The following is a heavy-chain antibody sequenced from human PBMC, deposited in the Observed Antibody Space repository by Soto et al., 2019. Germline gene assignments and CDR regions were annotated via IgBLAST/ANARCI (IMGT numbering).Heavy chain of an antibody. CDR1: GYRCETYA. V-gene: IGHV1-18*01. D-gene: IGHD3-3*01. CDR3: ARGHGVIIGAMDV. CDR2: ISSYNIDT. J-gene: IGHJ6*02. Sequence: ASVKVSCKSSGYRCETYAMSCVLQAPVQGLEWMGWISSYNIDTYYAPKFQDRVTMTKDTSTGTAYMELRSLRSDDTAVYYCARGHGVIIGAMDVWGQGTTVTVSS.